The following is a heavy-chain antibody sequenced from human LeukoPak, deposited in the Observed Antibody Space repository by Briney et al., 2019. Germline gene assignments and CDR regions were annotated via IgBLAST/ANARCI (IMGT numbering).Heavy chain of an antibody. D-gene: IGHD2-2*01. V-gene: IGHV1-2*02. CDR3: AREAIYCSSTSCYVDY. CDR2: INPNSGGT. Sequence: GASVKVSCKASGYTFTGYYMHWVRQAPGQGLEWMGWINPNSGGTNYAQKFQGRVTMTRDTSISTAYMELSRLRSDDTAVYYCAREAIYCSSTSCYVDYWGQGTLVTVSS. J-gene: IGHJ4*02. CDR1: GYTFTGYY.